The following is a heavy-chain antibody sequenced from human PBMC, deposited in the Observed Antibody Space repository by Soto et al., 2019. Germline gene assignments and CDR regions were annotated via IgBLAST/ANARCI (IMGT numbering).Heavy chain of an antibody. D-gene: IGHD6-6*01. CDR1: GFTFNNYA. CDR3: AKDFGGSSPFGY. J-gene: IGHJ4*02. V-gene: IGHV3-23*01. Sequence: PGGSLRLSCAASGFTFNNYALSWVRQAPGKGLEWVSAISGSGGATYYADSVKGRFTISRDNSKNTLYLQMNSLKAEDTAVYYCAKDFGGSSPFGYWGQGALVTVSS. CDR2: ISGSGGAT.